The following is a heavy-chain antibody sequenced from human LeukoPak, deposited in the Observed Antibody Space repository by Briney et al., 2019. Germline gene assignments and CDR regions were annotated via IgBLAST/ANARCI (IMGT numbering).Heavy chain of an antibody. Sequence: SSVKVSCKTSGATFNNSAISWVRQAPGQGLEWLGGIMPLFGTAGYAQKFQGRVTITKDEFTRTVYLELTSLTSDDSAVYYCARDVHGDYGSGWFDPWGQGTLVSVSS. CDR2: IMPLFGTA. CDR3: ARDVHGDYGSGWFDP. J-gene: IGHJ5*02. V-gene: IGHV1-69*05. D-gene: IGHD4-17*01. CDR1: GATFNNSA.